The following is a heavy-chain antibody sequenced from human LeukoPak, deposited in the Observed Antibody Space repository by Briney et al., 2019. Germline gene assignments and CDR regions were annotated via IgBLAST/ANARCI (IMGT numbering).Heavy chain of an antibody. D-gene: IGHD3-10*01. CDR2: IIPILGIA. CDR3: ASLYGSGSYYLDY. CDR1: GGTFSSYA. Sequence: ASVKVSCKASGGTFSSYAISWVRQAPGQGLEWMGRIIPILGIANYAQKFQGRVTITADKSTSTAYMELSSLRSEDTAVYYCASLYGSGSYYLDYWGQGTLVTVSS. V-gene: IGHV1-69*04. J-gene: IGHJ4*02.